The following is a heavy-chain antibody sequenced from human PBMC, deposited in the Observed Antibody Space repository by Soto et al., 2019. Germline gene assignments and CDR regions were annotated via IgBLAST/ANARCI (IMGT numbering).Heavy chain of an antibody. CDR1: GGSISSYY. Sequence: PSETLSLTCTFSGGSISSYYWSLIRQPPGKGLEWIGYIYYSGSTNYNPSLKSRVTISVDTSKNQFSLKLSSVTAADTAVYYCARAIGFRSSWKFDYWGQGTLVTVSS. CDR3: ARAIGFRSSWKFDY. CDR2: IYYSGST. D-gene: IGHD6-13*01. J-gene: IGHJ4*02. V-gene: IGHV4-59*01.